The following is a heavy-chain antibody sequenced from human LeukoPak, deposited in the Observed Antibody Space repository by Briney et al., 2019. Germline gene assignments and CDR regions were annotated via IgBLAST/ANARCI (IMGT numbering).Heavy chain of an antibody. D-gene: IGHD2-15*01. Sequence: GESLKISCKGSGYSFTKSWIGWVRQMPGKGLEWMGIIYPGDSDTRYKPSFEGQVTISADKSISTAYLQWSSLKASDTAMYYCARRYCSGGTCYFDYWGQGTLVTVSS. CDR1: GYSFTKSW. V-gene: IGHV5-51*01. J-gene: IGHJ4*02. CDR3: ARRYCSGGTCYFDY. CDR2: IYPGDSDT.